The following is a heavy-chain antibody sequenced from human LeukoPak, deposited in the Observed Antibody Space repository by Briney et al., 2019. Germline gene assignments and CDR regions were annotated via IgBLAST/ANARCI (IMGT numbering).Heavy chain of an antibody. CDR2: IKSKTDGGTT. J-gene: IGHJ4*02. Sequence: PGGSPRLSCAASGFTFSNAWMSWVRQAPGKGLEWVGRIKSKTDGGTTDYAAPVKGRFTISRDDSKNTLYLEMYSLKTEDTAMYYCMYFWSGSSLVDYWGQGTLVTVSS. CDR1: GFTFSNAW. V-gene: IGHV3-15*01. CDR3: MYFWSGSSLVDY. D-gene: IGHD3-3*01.